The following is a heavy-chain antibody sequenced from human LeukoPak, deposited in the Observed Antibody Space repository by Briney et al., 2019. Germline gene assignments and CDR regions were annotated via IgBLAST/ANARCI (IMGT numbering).Heavy chain of an antibody. CDR1: GFSFDTYA. CDR2: ISFDGSLQ. D-gene: IGHD2-15*01. CDR3: ARGHLRIASLIDF. Sequence: PGGSLRLSCEASGFSFDTYAYHWIRQAPGKGLEWVSIISFDGSLQYYTDSVEGRFTISRDISTKTVYLQMNSLRPEDTAVYYCARGHLRIASLIDFWGQGTLVTVSS. V-gene: IGHV3-30*04. J-gene: IGHJ4*02.